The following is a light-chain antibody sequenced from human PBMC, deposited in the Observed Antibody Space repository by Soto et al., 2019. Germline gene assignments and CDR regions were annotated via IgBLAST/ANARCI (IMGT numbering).Light chain of an antibody. CDR2: EAS. V-gene: IGLV2-23*01. J-gene: IGLJ2*01. Sequence: QSALTQPASVSGSPGQSITISCTGISNDVGTYNLVSWYQHHPGKAPKLIIYEASKRPSGVPNRFSGSKSGNTASLTISGLHAEDEADSYCCSYGRSVVFGGGTKVTVL. CDR3: CSYGRSVV. CDR1: SNDVGTYNL.